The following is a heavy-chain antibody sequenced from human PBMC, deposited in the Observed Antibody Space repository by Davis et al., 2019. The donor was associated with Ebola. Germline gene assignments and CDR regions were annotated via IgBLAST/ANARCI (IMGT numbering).Heavy chain of an antibody. V-gene: IGHV4-34*01. J-gene: IGHJ4*02. Sequence: ESLKISCAASGFTFSSYSMNWVRQPPGKGLEWIGEINHSGSTNYNPSLKSRVTISVDTSKNQFSLKLSSVTAADTAVYYCARRGLWFRELLLTPQDYFDYWGQGTLVTVSS. D-gene: IGHD3-10*01. CDR1: GFTFSSYS. CDR2: INHSGST. CDR3: ARRGLWFRELLLTPQDYFDY.